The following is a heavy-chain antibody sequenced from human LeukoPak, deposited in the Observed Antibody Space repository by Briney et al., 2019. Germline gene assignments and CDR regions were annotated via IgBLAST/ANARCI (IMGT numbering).Heavy chain of an antibody. CDR1: GFTSSSYA. D-gene: IGHD6-19*01. Sequence: GGSLRLSCAASGFTSSSYAMSWVRQAPGKGLEWVSAISGSGGSTYYADSVKGRFTISRDNSKNTLYLQMNSLRAEDTAVYYCARVWVAGTTFDYWGQGTLVTVSS. J-gene: IGHJ4*02. CDR3: ARVWVAGTTFDY. CDR2: ISGSGGST. V-gene: IGHV3-23*01.